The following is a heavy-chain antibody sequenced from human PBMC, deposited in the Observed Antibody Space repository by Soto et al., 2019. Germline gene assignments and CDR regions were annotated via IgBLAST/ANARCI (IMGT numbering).Heavy chain of an antibody. CDR1: GGSISSYY. Sequence: QVQLQESGPGLVKPSETLSLTCTVSGGSISSYYWSWIRQPPGKGLEWIGYIYYSGSTTYNPSLKSRVNISVDTSKNQFSLKLSSVTAADTAVYYCARENVLLWFGELLQQWYFDLWGRGTLVTVSS. V-gene: IGHV4-59*01. CDR2: IYYSGST. D-gene: IGHD3-10*01. J-gene: IGHJ2*01. CDR3: ARENVLLWFGELLQQWYFDL.